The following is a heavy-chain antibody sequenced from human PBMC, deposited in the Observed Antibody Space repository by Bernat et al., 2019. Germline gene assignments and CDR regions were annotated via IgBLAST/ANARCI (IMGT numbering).Heavy chain of an antibody. V-gene: IGHV1-69*01. D-gene: IGHD6-13*01. CDR3: ARDTLAAAGTNYYDYYMDV. CDR1: GGTFSSYA. Sequence: QVQLVQSGAEVKKPGSSVKVSCKASGGTFSSYAISWVRQAPGQGLEWMGGIIPIFGTANYAQKFQGRVTITADESTSTAYMELISLRSEDTAVYYCARDTLAAAGTNYYDYYMDVWGKGTTVTVSS. CDR2: IIPIFGTA. J-gene: IGHJ6*03.